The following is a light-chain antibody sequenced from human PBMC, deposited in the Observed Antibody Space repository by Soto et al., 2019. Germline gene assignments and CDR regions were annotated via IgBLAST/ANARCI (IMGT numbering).Light chain of an antibody. CDR3: ATWDDSLRGV. Sequence: QSVLTQPPSASGTPGQRVTISCSGSGSNIGRNFVSWYQQLPGAAPKLLIYSNNQRPSGVPDRFSGSKSGTSASLAISEVRSEDEADYYCATWDDSLRGVFGGGTKLTVL. CDR2: SNN. V-gene: IGLV1-47*02. J-gene: IGLJ2*01. CDR1: GSNIGRNF.